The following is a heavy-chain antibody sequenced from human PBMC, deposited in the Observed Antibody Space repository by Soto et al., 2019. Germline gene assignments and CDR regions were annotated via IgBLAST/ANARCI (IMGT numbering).Heavy chain of an antibody. Sequence: SETLSLTCAVSVYSISSGYYWGCIRQPPGKGLEWIGSIYHSGSTYYNPSLKGRVTISVDTSKNQFSLKLSSVTAADTAVYYCARDTVTSPYYDILTAYYYYYGMDVWGQGTTVTVSS. CDR2: IYHSGST. V-gene: IGHV4-38-2*02. D-gene: IGHD3-9*01. J-gene: IGHJ6*02. CDR1: VYSISSGYY. CDR3: ARDTVTSPYYDILTAYYYYYGMDV.